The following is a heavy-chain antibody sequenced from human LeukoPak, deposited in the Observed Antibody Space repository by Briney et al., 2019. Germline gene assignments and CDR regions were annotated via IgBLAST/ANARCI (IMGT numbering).Heavy chain of an antibody. J-gene: IGHJ4*02. CDR2: INPNSGGT. CDR1: GYTFTGYY. D-gene: IGHD3-10*01. Sequence: ASVKVSCKASGYTFTGYYMHWVRQAPGQGLEWMGWINPNSGGTNYAQKFQGWVTMTRDTSISTAYMELSRLRSDDTAVYYCARARFGELIPFDYWGQGTLVTVSS. V-gene: IGHV1-2*04. CDR3: ARARFGELIPFDY.